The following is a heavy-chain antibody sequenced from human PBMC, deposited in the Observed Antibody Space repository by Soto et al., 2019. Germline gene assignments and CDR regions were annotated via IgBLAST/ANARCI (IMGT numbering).Heavy chain of an antibody. D-gene: IGHD6-13*01. CDR2: ISGSGGST. CDR1: GFTFSSYA. CDR3: AKDGYEQQLVPYYFDY. J-gene: IGHJ4*02. Sequence: RLSCAASGFTFSSYAMSWVRQAPGKGLEWVSAISGSGGSTYYADSVKGRFTISRDNSKNTLYLQMNSLRAEDTAVYYCAKDGYEQQLVPYYFDYWGQGTLVTVSS. V-gene: IGHV3-23*01.